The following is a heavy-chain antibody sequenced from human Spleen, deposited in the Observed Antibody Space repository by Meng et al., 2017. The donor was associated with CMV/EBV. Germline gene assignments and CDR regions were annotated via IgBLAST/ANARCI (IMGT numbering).Heavy chain of an antibody. V-gene: IGHV1-2*02. CDR2: INPNSGGT. D-gene: IGHD5-12*01. Sequence: ASVKVSCKASGGAFSNYAINWVRQAPGQGLEWMGWINPNSGGTNYAQKFQGRVTMTRDTSISTAYMELSRLRSDDTAVYYCARDSGYSGYDGAAYYGMDVWGQGTTVTVSS. CDR3: ARDSGYSGYDGAAYYGMDV. J-gene: IGHJ6*02. CDR1: GGAFSNYA.